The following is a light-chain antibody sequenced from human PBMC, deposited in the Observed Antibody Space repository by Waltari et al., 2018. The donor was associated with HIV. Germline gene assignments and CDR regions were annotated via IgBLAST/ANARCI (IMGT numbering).Light chain of an antibody. V-gene: IGLV1-51*02. CDR2: ETS. CDR1: SSHIGNNY. Sequence: QSVLTQPPSVSAAPGQTVTLPCSGTSSHIGNNYVSWYHQVPGTTPKLLIYETSKRPSGIPDRFSGSKSGTSATLGITGVQTADEADYYCGTWDDSLGAVVFGGGTRVTV. CDR3: GTWDDSLGAVV. J-gene: IGLJ2*01.